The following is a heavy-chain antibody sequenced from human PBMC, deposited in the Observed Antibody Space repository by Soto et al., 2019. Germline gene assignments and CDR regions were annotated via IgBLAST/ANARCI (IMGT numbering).Heavy chain of an antibody. CDR1: AFTFRDHY. V-gene: IGHV3-11*06. CDR2: ISTISSYT. D-gene: IGHD3-16*01. CDR3: VRGGRWLQSPLDY. Sequence: QVQLVESGGGLVKPGGSLRLSCAASAFTFRDHYMSWIRQAPGKGLEWVSYISTISSYTNYADSVKGRFTISRDNAKNSLYLQMNSLRAEDTAVYYCVRGGRWLQSPLDYWGQGTLVTVSS. J-gene: IGHJ4*02.